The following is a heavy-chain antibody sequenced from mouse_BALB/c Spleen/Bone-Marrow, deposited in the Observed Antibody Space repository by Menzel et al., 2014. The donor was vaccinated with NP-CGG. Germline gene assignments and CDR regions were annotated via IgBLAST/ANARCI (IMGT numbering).Heavy chain of an antibody. J-gene: IGHJ4*01. V-gene: IGHV2-9*02. Sequence: VQLQQSGPGLVAPSQSLSITCTVSGFSLISYGVHWVRQPPGKGLEWLGVIWASGSTNYNSALMSRLSISKDNSKSQVFLKMNSLQTDDTAMYYCARSSSPYYYAMDYWGQGTSVTVSS. CDR1: GFSLISYG. CDR2: IWASGST. D-gene: IGHD1-1*01. CDR3: ARSSSPYYYAMDY.